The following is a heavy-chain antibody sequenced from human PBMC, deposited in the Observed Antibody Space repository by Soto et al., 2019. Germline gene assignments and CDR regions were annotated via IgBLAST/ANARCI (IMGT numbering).Heavy chain of an antibody. Sequence: ETLSLTCAVYGGSFSGYYWSWIRQPPGKGLEWIGEINHSGSTNYNPSLKSRVTISVDTSKNQFSLKLSSLRSEDTAVYYCARGPLPTIFGVVNWFDPWGQGTPVTVSS. D-gene: IGHD3-3*01. CDR1: GGSFSGYY. V-gene: IGHV4-34*01. CDR3: ARGPLPTIFGVVNWFDP. CDR2: INHSGST. J-gene: IGHJ5*02.